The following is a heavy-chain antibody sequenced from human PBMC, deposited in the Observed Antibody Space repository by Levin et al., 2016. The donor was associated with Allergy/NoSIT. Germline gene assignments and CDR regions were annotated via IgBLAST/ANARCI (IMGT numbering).Heavy chain of an antibody. CDR2: INHSGST. J-gene: IGHJ3*02. CDR3: ARPSRRAFDI. V-gene: IGHV4-34*01. Sequence: WIRQPPGKGLEWIGEINHSGSTNYNPSLKSRVTISVDTSKNQFSLKLSSVTAADTAVYYCARPSRRAFDIWGQGTMVTVSS.